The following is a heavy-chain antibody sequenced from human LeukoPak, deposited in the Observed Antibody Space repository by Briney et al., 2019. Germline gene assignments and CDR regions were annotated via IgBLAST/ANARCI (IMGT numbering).Heavy chain of an antibody. V-gene: IGHV3-20*04. Sequence: PGGSLRPSCAASGFIFDDYGMSWVRQAPGKGLEWVSGINWNGGSTGYADSVKGRFTISRDNAKNSLYPQMNSLRAEDTALYYCARGDYYGSGSSGGDYWGQGTLVTVSS. CDR2: INWNGGST. CDR3: ARGDYYGSGSSGGDY. CDR1: GFIFDDYG. J-gene: IGHJ4*02. D-gene: IGHD3-10*01.